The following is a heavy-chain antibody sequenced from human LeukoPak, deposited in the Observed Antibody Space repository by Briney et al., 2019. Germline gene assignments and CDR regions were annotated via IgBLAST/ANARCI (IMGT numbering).Heavy chain of an antibody. CDR2: ISGSSGYI. Sequence: GGSLRLSCAASGFTFSTYIVNWVRQTPGKGLEWVSSISGSSGYIYYADSVKGRFTTSRDNAKNSLYLQMNSLRAEDTAVYYCARGHSGSYQRTDAFDIWGQGTMVTVSS. J-gene: IGHJ3*02. CDR3: ARGHSGSYQRTDAFDI. CDR1: GFTFSTYI. D-gene: IGHD1-26*01. V-gene: IGHV3-21*01.